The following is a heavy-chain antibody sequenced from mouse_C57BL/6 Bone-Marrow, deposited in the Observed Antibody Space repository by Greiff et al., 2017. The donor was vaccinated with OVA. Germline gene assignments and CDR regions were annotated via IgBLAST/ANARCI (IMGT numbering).Heavy chain of an antibody. D-gene: IGHD2-5*01. CDR3: ARPYYSNFGAY. J-gene: IGHJ3*01. Sequence: DVQLQESGGGLVQPGGSLKLSCAASGFTFSDYYMYWVRQTPEKRLEWVAYISNGGGSTYYPDTVKGRFTISRDNAKNTLYLQMSRLKSEDTAMYYCARPYYSNFGAYWGQGTLVTVSA. V-gene: IGHV5-12*01. CDR2: ISNGGGST. CDR1: GFTFSDYY.